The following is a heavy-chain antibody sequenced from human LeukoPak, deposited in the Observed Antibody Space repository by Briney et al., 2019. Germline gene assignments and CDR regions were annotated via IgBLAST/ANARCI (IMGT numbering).Heavy chain of an antibody. Sequence: GGSLRLSCAAAGFTFSSYWMNWVRQAPGKGLEWVANIKQDGSEKKYVDSVKGRFTISRDNAKNSLYLQMNSLRAEDSAMYYCMTASRSSSWPPPTWGQGTLLTVSS. CDR1: GFTFSSYW. CDR2: IKQDGSEK. J-gene: IGHJ5*02. V-gene: IGHV3-7*01. D-gene: IGHD6-13*01. CDR3: MTASRSSSWPPPT.